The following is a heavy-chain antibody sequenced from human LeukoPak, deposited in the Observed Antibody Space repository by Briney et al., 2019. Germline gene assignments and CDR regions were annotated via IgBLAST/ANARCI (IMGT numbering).Heavy chain of an antibody. D-gene: IGHD6-6*01. Sequence: ASVKVSCKASGGTFSSYAISWVRQAPGQGLEWMGRIIPILGMANYAQKFQGRVTITADKSTSTAYMELSSLRSEDTAVYYCARKGSSSCFDYWGQGTLVTVSS. CDR1: GGTFSSYA. CDR2: IIPILGMA. V-gene: IGHV1-69*04. CDR3: ARKGSSSCFDY. J-gene: IGHJ4*02.